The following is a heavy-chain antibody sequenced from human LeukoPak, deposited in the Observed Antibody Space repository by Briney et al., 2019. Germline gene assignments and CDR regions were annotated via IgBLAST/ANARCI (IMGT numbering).Heavy chain of an antibody. CDR1: GYTFTSYG. CDR2: ISAYNGNT. D-gene: IGHD6-13*01. J-gene: IGHJ4*02. V-gene: IGHV1-18*01. CDR3: ARDKAREQQLARVFDY. Sequence: ASVKVSCKASGYTFTSYGISWVRQAPGQGLEWMGWISAYNGNTNYAQKLQGRVTMTTDTSTSTAYMELRSLRSDDTAVYYCARDKAREQQLARVFDYWGQGTLVTVSS.